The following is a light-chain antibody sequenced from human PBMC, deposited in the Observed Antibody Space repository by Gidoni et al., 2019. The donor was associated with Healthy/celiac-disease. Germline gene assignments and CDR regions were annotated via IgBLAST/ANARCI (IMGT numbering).Light chain of an antibody. V-gene: IGLV1-44*01. Sequence: QSVLTQPPSASGTPGQGVTISCSGSSSTIGSNTVNWYQQLPGTAPKLLIYSNNQRPSGVPDRFSGSKSGTSASLAISGLQSEDEADYYCAAWDDSLNGPVFGGGTQLTVL. J-gene: IGLJ7*01. CDR2: SNN. CDR3: AAWDDSLNGPV. CDR1: SSTIGSNT.